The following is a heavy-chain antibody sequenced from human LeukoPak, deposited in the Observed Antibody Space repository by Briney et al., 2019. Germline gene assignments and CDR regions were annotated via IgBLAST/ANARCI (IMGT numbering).Heavy chain of an antibody. V-gene: IGHV3-23*01. J-gene: IGHJ3*01. CDR3: AKDIQLST. CDR1: GFTFSSCS. Sequence: PGGSLRLSCAASGFTFSSCSMNWVRHAPGKGLEWVSLISFSGDNSYYADSVKGRFTISRDNSKNTLSLRMNSLRVEDTAIYYCAKDIQLSTWGLGTMVTVSS. D-gene: IGHD5-24*01. CDR2: ISFSGDNS.